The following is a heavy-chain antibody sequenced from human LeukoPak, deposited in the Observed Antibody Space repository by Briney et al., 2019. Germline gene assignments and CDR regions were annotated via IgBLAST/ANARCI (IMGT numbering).Heavy chain of an antibody. Sequence: SETLSLTCTVSGGSISSGGYYWSWIRQHPGKGLEWSGYLYYSGSTYYNPSLKSRVTISVDTSKNQFSLKLSSVTAADTAVYYCARDSRVMGYYGAPDAFDIWGQGTMVTVSS. CDR3: ARDSRVMGYYGAPDAFDI. J-gene: IGHJ3*02. V-gene: IGHV4-31*03. CDR1: GGSISSGGYY. D-gene: IGHD4-17*01. CDR2: LYYSGST.